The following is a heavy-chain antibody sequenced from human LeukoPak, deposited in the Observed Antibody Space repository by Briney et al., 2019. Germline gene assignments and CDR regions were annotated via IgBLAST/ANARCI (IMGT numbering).Heavy chain of an antibody. Sequence: SVKVSCEASGGTFSSYAISWVRQAPGQGLEWMGRIIPIFGIANYAQKSQGRVTITADKSTSTAYMELSSLRSEDTAVYYCARVRGGGPDAFDIWGQGTMVTVSS. V-gene: IGHV1-69*04. CDR1: GGTFSSYA. CDR3: ARVRGGGPDAFDI. CDR2: IIPIFGIA. D-gene: IGHD2-15*01. J-gene: IGHJ3*02.